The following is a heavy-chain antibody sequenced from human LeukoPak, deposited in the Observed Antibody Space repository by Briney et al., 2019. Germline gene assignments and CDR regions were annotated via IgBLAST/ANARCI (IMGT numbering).Heavy chain of an antibody. CDR1: GGSFSGYY. CDR3: AIDPVVVPAAMPRDYYYMDV. D-gene: IGHD2-2*01. J-gene: IGHJ6*03. V-gene: IGHV4-34*01. CDR2: INHSGST. Sequence: PSETLSLTCAVYGGSFSGYYWSWIRQPPGKGLEWIGEINHSGSTNYNPSLKSRVTISVDTSKNQFSLKLSSVTAADTAVYYCAIDPVVVPAAMPRDYYYMDVWGKGTTVTVSS.